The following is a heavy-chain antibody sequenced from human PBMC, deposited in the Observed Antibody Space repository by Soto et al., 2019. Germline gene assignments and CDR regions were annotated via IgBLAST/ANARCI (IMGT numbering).Heavy chain of an antibody. D-gene: IGHD6-19*01. CDR1: GGSISSYY. Sequence: QVQLQESSPGLVKPSETLSLTCTVSGGSISSYYWSWIRQPPGKGLEWIGYIYYSGSTNYNPSLKSRVTISVDTSKNQFSLKLSSVTAADTAVYYCARSTAVAGINYWGQGTLVTVSS. CDR2: IYYSGST. CDR3: ARSTAVAGINY. J-gene: IGHJ4*02. V-gene: IGHV4-59*01.